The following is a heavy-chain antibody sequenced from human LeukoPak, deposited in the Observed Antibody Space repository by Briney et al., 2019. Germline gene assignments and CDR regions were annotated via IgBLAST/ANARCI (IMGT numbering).Heavy chain of an antibody. CDR1: GFTFRNYW. CDR3: ASGVVFDF. V-gene: IGHV3-7*03. Sequence: GGSLRLSCEASGFTFRNYWMSWVRQAPGKGLECVASINQDGSERYYVDFVTGRFTISRDNSKNLVYLQMNTLRAEDTSIYYCASGVVFDFWGQGILVTVSS. J-gene: IGHJ4*02. CDR2: INQDGSER. D-gene: IGHD3-3*01.